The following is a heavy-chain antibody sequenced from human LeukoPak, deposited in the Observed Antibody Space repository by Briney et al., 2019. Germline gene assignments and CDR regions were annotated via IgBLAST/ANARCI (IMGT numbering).Heavy chain of an antibody. D-gene: IGHD2-15*01. Sequence: GGSLRLSCAASGFTFSSYAMSWVRQAPWKGLEWVSTFSGSGGSTYYADSVKGRFTISRDNSRNTLYLQMNSLRAEDTAIYYCAKSTNSCSGGSCYSGFDYWGQGTLVTASS. CDR3: AKSTNSCSGGSCYSGFDY. V-gene: IGHV3-23*01. CDR2: FSGSGGST. J-gene: IGHJ4*02. CDR1: GFTFSSYA.